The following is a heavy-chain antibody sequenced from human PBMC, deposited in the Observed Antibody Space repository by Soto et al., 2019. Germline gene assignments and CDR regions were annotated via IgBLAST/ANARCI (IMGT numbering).Heavy chain of an antibody. CDR2: INAGNGNT. CDR3: AREGSSSWHTYYYYYGMDV. CDR1: GYTFTSYA. J-gene: IGHJ6*02. Sequence: ASVKVSCKASGYTFTSYAMHWVRQAPGQRLEWMGWINAGNGNTKYPQKFQGRVTITRDTSASTAYMELSSLRSEDTAVYYCAREGSSSWHTYYYYYGMDVWGQGTTVTVSS. V-gene: IGHV1-3*01. D-gene: IGHD6-13*01.